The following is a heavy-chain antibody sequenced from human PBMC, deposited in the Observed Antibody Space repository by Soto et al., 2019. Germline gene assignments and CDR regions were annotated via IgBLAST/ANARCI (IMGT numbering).Heavy chain of an antibody. D-gene: IGHD1-26*01. CDR3: AKETSPNTYYTFDF. CDR1: GFTFSTYA. V-gene: IGHV3-23*01. Sequence: GSLRLSCTASGFTFSTYAMSWVRQAPGEGLEWVSSISESGVYTDYADSVKGRFTISRDNSKNTLHVQMTSLRAEDTAVYYCAKETSPNTYYTFDFWGQGTMVTV. CDR2: ISESGVYT. J-gene: IGHJ3*01.